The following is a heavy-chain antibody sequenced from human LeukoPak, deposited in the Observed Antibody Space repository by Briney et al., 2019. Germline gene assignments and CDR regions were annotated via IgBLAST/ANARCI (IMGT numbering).Heavy chain of an antibody. CDR1: GGSISTYY. CDR3: ARWIASANNWSPFDF. CDR2: ISYSGST. Sequence: SETLSLTCTVSGGSISTYYWSWIRQPPGKGLEWNAYISYSGSTNYNPSLKSRVTISVDTSKNQFSLKLSSATAADTAVYYCARWIASANNWSPFDFWGQGTLVTVSS. D-gene: IGHD1-20*01. V-gene: IGHV4-59*01. J-gene: IGHJ4*02.